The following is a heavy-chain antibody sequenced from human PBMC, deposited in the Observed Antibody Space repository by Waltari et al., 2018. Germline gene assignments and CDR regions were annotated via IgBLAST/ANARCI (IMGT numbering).Heavy chain of an antibody. V-gene: IGHV1-69-2*01. CDR3: ATDSHPMVRGENYYYYYMDV. CDR1: GYTFTDYY. Sequence: EVQLVQSGAEVKKPGATVKISCKASGYTFTDYYMHWVQQAPGKGLEWMGRVDPEVSETRYAEKFQDRVTITADTSTDTAYMELSSLRSEDTAVYYCATDSHPMVRGENYYYYYMDVWGKGTTVTVSS. D-gene: IGHD3-10*01. CDR2: VDPEVSET. J-gene: IGHJ6*03.